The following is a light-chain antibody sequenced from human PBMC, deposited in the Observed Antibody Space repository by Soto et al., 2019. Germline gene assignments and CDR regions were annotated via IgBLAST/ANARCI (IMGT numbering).Light chain of an antibody. Sequence: QSALIQPASVSGSPGQWLTISCTGTSSDIGHYNYVSWYQQHPGKAPKLMIYEVGNRPSGVSTRFSASKSGNTASLTISGLQAEDEADYYCSSYTRNSTLVFGGGTKVTVL. CDR1: SSDIGHYNY. CDR3: SSYTRNSTLV. J-gene: IGLJ2*01. V-gene: IGLV2-14*01. CDR2: EVG.